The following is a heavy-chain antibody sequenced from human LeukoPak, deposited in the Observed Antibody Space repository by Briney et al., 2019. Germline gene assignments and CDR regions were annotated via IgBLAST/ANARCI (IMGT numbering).Heavy chain of an antibody. D-gene: IGHD6-19*01. CDR2: ISSGSGTT. CDR1: GFSFSSCG. V-gene: IGHV3-23*01. Sequence: PGASLRLSCAASGFSFSSCGMSWVRQAPGEGLEWGSGISSGSGTTYYADSVKGRFIVSRDTSKNTLYLQMNSLRGEDTALYYWAKDHGTAVAGFYYWGQGTLVTVSS. J-gene: IGHJ4*02. CDR3: AKDHGTAVAGFYY.